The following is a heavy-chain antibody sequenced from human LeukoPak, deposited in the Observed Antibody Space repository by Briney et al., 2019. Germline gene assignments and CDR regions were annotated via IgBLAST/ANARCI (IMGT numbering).Heavy chain of an antibody. D-gene: IGHD5-18*01. CDR2: ITSSSSAI. V-gene: IGHV3-48*01. CDR3: AKGNGYSYGRYYFDY. CDR1: GFTFSGYS. J-gene: IGHJ4*02. Sequence: GGSLRLSCAASGFTFSGYSMNWVRQAPGKGLEWVSYITSSSSAIYYADSVKGRFTISRDNAKNSLYLQMNSLRAEDTAVYYCAKGNGYSYGRYYFDYWGQGTLVTVSS.